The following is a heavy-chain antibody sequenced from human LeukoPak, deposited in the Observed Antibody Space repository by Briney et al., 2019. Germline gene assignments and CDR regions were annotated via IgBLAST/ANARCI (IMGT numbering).Heavy chain of an antibody. CDR2: IYYSGST. CDR3: ARVNYDSSGYYYFDY. CDR1: GGSIRSYY. D-gene: IGHD3-22*01. V-gene: IGHV4-59*01. Sequence: SETLSLTCTVSGGSIRSYYWSWIRQPPGKGLEWIGYIYYSGSTNYNPSLKSRVTISVDTSKNQFSLKLSSVTAADTAVYYCARVNYDSSGYYYFDYWGQGTLVTVSS. J-gene: IGHJ4*02.